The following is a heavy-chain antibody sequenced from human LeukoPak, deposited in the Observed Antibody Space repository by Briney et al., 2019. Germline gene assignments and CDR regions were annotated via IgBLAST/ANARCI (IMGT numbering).Heavy chain of an antibody. CDR1: GFTFSSYS. J-gene: IGHJ4*02. V-gene: IGHV3-21*01. D-gene: IGHD6-13*01. CDR2: ISSSSRYI. Sequence: GGSLRLSCAASGFTFSSYSMNWVRQAPGKGLEWVSSISSSSRYIYYADSVKGRFTISRDNAKNSLYLQMNSLRAEDTAVYYCARDQYSSSWYLDYWGQGTLVTVSS. CDR3: ARDQYSSSWYLDY.